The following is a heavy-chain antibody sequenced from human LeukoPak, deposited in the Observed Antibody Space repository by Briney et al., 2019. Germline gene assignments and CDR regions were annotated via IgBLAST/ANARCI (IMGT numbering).Heavy chain of an antibody. CDR3: ARGDQPAGYFDY. CDR1: GGSISSHY. CDR2: IYTSGST. J-gene: IGHJ4*02. Sequence: SETLSLTCTVSGGSISSHYWSWIRQPPGKGLEWIGYIYTSGSTNYNPSLKSRVTISVDTSKNQFSLKLSSVTAADTPVYYCARGDQPAGYFDYWGQGTLVTVSS. V-gene: IGHV4-4*09. D-gene: IGHD6-19*01.